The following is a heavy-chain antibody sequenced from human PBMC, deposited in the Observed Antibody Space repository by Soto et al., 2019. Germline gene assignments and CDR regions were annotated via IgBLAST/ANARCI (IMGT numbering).Heavy chain of an antibody. V-gene: IGHV3-23*01. CDR2: ISGSGGST. J-gene: IGHJ4*02. CDR3: AKDPEWELPKYYFDY. D-gene: IGHD1-26*01. CDR1: GITFRNYA. Sequence: PGGSLRLSCAASGITFRNYAMSWVRQAPGKGLEWVSTISGSGGSTYYADSVKGRFTISRDNSMNTLYLQMNSLRAEDTAVYYCAKDPEWELPKYYFDYWGQGTLVTVSS.